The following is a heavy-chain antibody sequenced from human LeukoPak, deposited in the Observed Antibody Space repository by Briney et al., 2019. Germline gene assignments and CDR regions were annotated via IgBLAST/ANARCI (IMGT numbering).Heavy chain of an antibody. V-gene: IGHV4-4*08. CDR2: IYSSETT. CDR1: GGSITGYH. Sequence: SSETLSLTCTVSGGSITGYHWSWIRQPPGEGLEWIGYIYSSETTEYKPSLKSRVTISADTSKNQFSLKLTSVTAADTAIYYRARRNDFDIWGQGTMVTVSS. J-gene: IGHJ3*02. CDR3: ARRNDFDI.